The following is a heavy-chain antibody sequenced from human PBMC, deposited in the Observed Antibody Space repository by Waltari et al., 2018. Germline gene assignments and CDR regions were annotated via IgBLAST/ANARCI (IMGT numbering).Heavy chain of an antibody. CDR2: ISGSGGST. V-gene: IGHV3-23*01. J-gene: IGHJ4*02. Sequence: EVQLLESGGGLVQPGGSLRLSCAASGFTFSSYAMSWVRQATGKGLEWVSAISGSGGSTYYADSVKGRFTIARDNAKNTLYLQMNSLRAEDTAVYYCAKDRFGGNSVEDYWGQGTLVTVSS. CDR1: GFTFSSYA. CDR3: AKDRFGGNSVEDY. D-gene: IGHD2-21*02.